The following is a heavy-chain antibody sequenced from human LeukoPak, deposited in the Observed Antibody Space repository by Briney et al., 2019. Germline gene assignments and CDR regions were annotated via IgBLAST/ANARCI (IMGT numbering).Heavy chain of an antibody. V-gene: IGHV3-23*01. J-gene: IGHJ4*02. CDR3: AKDLSARHTVAKFDFGN. Sequence: GGSLRLSCAASGFTFSNYGMSWVRQAPGKGLKWVSSITGSGDYTYHADSVKGRFTISRDNSKSTLYLQMNSLRAEDTAVYFCAKDLSARHTVAKFDFGNWGQGTLVTVSS. CDR1: GFTFSNYG. D-gene: IGHD1-26*01. CDR2: ITGSGDYT.